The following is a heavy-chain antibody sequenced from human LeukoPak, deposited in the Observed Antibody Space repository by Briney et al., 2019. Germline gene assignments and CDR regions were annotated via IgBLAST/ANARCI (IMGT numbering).Heavy chain of an antibody. J-gene: IGHJ6*02. V-gene: IGHV3-53*01. Sequence: AGGSLRLSCAASGFTVSSNYMSWVRQAPGKGLEWVSVVYSGGITYYADSVRGRFTISRDNSTNTLYLQMNSLTAEDTAVYHCACSERSRGPDGLDVWGQGTTVTVSS. CDR1: GFTVSSNY. CDR3: ACSERSRGPDGLDV. D-gene: IGHD2-15*01. CDR2: VYSGGIT.